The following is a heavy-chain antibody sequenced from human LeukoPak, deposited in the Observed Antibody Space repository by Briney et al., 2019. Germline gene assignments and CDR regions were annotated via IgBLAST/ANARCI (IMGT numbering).Heavy chain of an antibody. Sequence: GASVKVSCKASGYTFIRYGMNWVRQAPGQGLEWMGRINPNSGGTNYAQKFQGRATMTRDTSINTAYMELTRLRSDDTAVYYCARDPWGGDIVVPAAIHDPWGQGTLVIVSS. J-gene: IGHJ5*02. CDR3: ARDPWGGDIVVPAAIHDP. D-gene: IGHD2-2*01. V-gene: IGHV1-2*06. CDR2: INPNSGGT. CDR1: GYTFIRYG.